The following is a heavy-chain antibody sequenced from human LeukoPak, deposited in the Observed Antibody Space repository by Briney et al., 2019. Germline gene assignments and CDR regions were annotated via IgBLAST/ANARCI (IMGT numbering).Heavy chain of an antibody. D-gene: IGHD6-19*01. CDR1: GYTFTSYY. Sequence: ASVKVSCKASGYTFTSYYMHWVRQAPGQGLEWMGIINPSGGSTSYAQKFQGRVTITADESTSTAYMELSSLRSEDTAVYYCASSVGWLSPEYFQHWGQGTLVTVSS. V-gene: IGHV1-46*01. CDR3: ASSVGWLSPEYFQH. CDR2: INPSGGST. J-gene: IGHJ1*01.